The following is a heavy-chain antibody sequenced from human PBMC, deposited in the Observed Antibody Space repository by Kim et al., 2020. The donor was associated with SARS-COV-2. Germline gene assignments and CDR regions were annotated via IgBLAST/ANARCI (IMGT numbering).Heavy chain of an antibody. D-gene: IGHD1-7*01. CDR3: ARAHVANWNYEPTRMTPDY. Sequence: ASVKVSCKASGYTFTSYAMNWVRQAPGQGLEWMGWINTNTGNPTYAQGFTGRFVFSLDTSVSTAYLQISSLKAEDTAVYYCARAHVANWNYEPTRMTPDYWGQGTLVTVSS. V-gene: IGHV7-4-1*02. CDR2: INTNTGNP. CDR1: GYTFTSYA. J-gene: IGHJ4*02.